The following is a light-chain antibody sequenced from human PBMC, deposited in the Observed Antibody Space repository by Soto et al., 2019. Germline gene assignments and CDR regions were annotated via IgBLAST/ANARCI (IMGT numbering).Light chain of an antibody. V-gene: IGKV4-1*01. J-gene: IGKJ4*01. Sequence: DIVMTQSPDSLAVSLGERATINCKPSQSVCYNSNNKHYLAWYQHKPGQPPRLLIYCASTRESGVPDRFSGSGSGTDFTLTIRSLQPEDVAVYYCQQYYSTPLTFGGGTKVEIK. CDR2: CAS. CDR1: QSVCYNSNNKHY. CDR3: QQYYSTPLT.